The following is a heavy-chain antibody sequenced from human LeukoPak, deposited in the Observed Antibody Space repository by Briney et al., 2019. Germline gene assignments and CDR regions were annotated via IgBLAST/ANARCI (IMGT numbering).Heavy chain of an antibody. CDR1: GGSINSGGYY. Sequence: SETLSLTCTVSGGSINSGGYYWSWIRQHPGTGLEWIGYISHSGSTSYNPSLKSRVTISVDTSNNEFSLRLTSVTAVDTAVYYCARGGYYYDTCGPFDYWGQGTLVTVSS. V-gene: IGHV4-31*03. CDR3: ARGGYYYDTCGPFDY. D-gene: IGHD3-22*01. CDR2: ISHSGST. J-gene: IGHJ4*02.